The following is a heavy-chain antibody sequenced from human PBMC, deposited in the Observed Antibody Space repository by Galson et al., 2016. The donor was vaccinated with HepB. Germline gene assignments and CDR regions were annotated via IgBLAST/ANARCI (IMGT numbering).Heavy chain of an antibody. CDR2: ISYSGST. CDR1: GGSISSGDYY. CDR3: ARVGRLDFWSGFYVPPFDF. Sequence: TLSLTCTVSGGSISSGDYYWSWIRQHPGKGLEWIGYISYSGSTYYNPSLKSRVTISVDTSKNQFSLKLSSVTAADTAVYYCARVGRLDFWSGFYVPPFDFRGQGTLVTVSS. J-gene: IGHJ4*02. D-gene: IGHD3-3*01. V-gene: IGHV4-31*03.